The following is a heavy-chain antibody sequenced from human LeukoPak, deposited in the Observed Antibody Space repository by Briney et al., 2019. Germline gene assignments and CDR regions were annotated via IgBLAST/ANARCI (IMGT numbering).Heavy chain of an antibody. CDR2: IIPILGIA. CDR1: GGTFSSYA. V-gene: IGHV1-69*04. Sequence: ASVKVSCKASGGTFSSYAISWVRQATGQGLEWMGRIIPILGIANYAQKFQGRVTITADKSTSTAYMELSSLRSEDTAVYYALYRDSGDAFDTWGQGTMVTVSS. CDR3: LYRDSGDAFDT. D-gene: IGHD4-17*01. J-gene: IGHJ3*02.